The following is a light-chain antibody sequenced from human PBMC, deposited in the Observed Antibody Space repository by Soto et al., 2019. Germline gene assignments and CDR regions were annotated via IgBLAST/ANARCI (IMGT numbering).Light chain of an antibody. J-gene: IGLJ1*01. CDR1: SSDVGGYNY. Sequence: QSALSTPPSASRSPGQSLSISCTGTSSDVGGYNYVSWYQQHPGKAPKLMIYEVSNRPSGGSNRFSGSKSGNKASLTISGLQAEAEADYYCSSYTSSSTLYVFGTGTKV. CDR3: SSYTSSSTLYV. V-gene: IGLV2-14*01. CDR2: EVS.